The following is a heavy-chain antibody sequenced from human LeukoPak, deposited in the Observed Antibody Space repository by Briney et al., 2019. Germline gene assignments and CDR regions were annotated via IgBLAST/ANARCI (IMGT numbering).Heavy chain of an antibody. V-gene: IGHV1-2*02. CDR1: GYTFTGYY. Sequence: ASVKVSCKSSGYTFTGYYMHGVRQAPGQGLEWMGWINPNTGGINYARKFQGRATMTRDTSITTVYMELSRLRSDDTAVYYCARVKYRAAGDKQHWGRGTLVTVSS. J-gene: IGHJ1*01. D-gene: IGHD6-13*01. CDR3: ARVKYRAAGDKQH. CDR2: INPNTGGI.